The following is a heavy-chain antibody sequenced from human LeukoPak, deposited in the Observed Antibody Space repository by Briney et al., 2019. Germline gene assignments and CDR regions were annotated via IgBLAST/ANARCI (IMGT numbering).Heavy chain of an antibody. J-gene: IGHJ4*02. D-gene: IGHD4-23*01. CDR2: INHSGST. CDR3: ARGGPVVRRRGFDY. Sequence: PSETLSLTGAVYGGSFSGYYWSWIRQRPGKGLEWIGEINHSGSTNYNPSLKSRVTISVDTSKNQFSLKLSSVTAADTAVYYGARGGPVVRRRGFDYCGQGTLVTVSS. V-gene: IGHV4-34*01. CDR1: GGSFSGYY.